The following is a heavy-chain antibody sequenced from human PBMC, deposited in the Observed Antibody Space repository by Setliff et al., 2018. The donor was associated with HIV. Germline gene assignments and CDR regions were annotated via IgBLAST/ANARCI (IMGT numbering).Heavy chain of an antibody. CDR2: IYYTGST. Sequence: PSETLSLTCTVSGASIARSDYYWGWIRQPPGKGLEWIGSIYYTGSTYLNPSLKSRVTIFVDTSKNEFSLKMTSVTAADTALYYCARLYPPVRSGGATTTPKPLDVWGKGTTVTVS. CDR1: GASIARSDYY. J-gene: IGHJ6*03. CDR3: ARLYPPVRSGGATTTPKPLDV. D-gene: IGHD3-3*01. V-gene: IGHV4-39*01.